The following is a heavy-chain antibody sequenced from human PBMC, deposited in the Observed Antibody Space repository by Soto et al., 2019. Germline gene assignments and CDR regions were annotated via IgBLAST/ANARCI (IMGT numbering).Heavy chain of an antibody. Sequence: EVQLVESGGGLVHPGGSLRLSCAASGFTFSSYSMNWVRQAPGKGLEWISYITTGSYTTIYADSVKGRFTISRDNAKNSLYLQMNSLRDDDTAVYYCATDNGGHDFWRDNYYRGFDYWCQGALVTVSS. CDR2: ITTGSYTT. CDR3: ATDNGGHDFWRDNYYRGFDY. CDR1: GFTFSSYS. D-gene: IGHD3-3*01. V-gene: IGHV3-48*02. J-gene: IGHJ4*02.